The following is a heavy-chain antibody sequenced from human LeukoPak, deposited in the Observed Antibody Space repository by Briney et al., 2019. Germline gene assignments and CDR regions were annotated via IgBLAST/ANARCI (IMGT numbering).Heavy chain of an antibody. J-gene: IGHJ4*02. V-gene: IGHV3-53*05. D-gene: IGHD3-3*01. CDR2: IYSGGST. CDR1: GFTVSSNY. CDR3: ARVITIFGVATRRIDY. Sequence: GGSLRLSCAASGFTVSSNYMSWVRQAPGKGLEWVLVIYSGGSTYYADSVKGRFTISRDNSKNTLYLQMNSLRAEDTAVYYCARVITIFGVATRRIDYWGQGTLVTVSS.